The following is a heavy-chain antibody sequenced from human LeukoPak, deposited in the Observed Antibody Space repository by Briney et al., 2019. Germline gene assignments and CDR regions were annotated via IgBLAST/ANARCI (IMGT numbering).Heavy chain of an antibody. D-gene: IGHD1-26*01. CDR3: AKVLAGSYFQYNFDY. CDR2: ISGSGGST. J-gene: IGHJ4*02. CDR1: GSTFSSNA. Sequence: PGGSLRPSCPAAGSTFSSNAKSSVRQAPGKELEWVSAISGSGGSTYYADSVKGRFTISRDNSKNTLYLQMNSLRAEDTAVYYCAKVLAGSYFQYNFDYWGQGTLVTVSS. V-gene: IGHV3-23*01.